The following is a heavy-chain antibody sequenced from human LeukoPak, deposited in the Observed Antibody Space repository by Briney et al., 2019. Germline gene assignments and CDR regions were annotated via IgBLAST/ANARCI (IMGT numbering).Heavy chain of an antibody. V-gene: IGHV3-48*03. Sequence: PGGSLRLSSAASGFTFSSYEMNWVRQAPGKGLEWVSYISSSGSTIYYADSVKGRFTISRDNAKNSLYLQMNSLRAEDMAVYYCASASGWYRPFDYWGQGTLVTISS. CDR2: ISSSGSTI. J-gene: IGHJ4*02. CDR3: ASASGWYRPFDY. CDR1: GFTFSSYE. D-gene: IGHD6-19*01.